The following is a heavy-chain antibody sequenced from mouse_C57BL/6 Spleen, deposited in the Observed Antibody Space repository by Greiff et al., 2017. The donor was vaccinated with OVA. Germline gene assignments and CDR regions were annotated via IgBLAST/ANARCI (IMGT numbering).Heavy chain of an antibody. CDR1: GYSFTGYF. CDR2: INPYNGDT. J-gene: IGHJ2*01. CDR3: ARSGLLRQYYFDY. D-gene: IGHD1-1*01. V-gene: IGHV1-20*01. Sequence: VQLQQSGPELVKPGDSVKISCKASGYSFTGYFMNWVMQSHGKSLEWIGRINPYNGDTFYNQKFKGKATLTVDKSSSTAHMELRSLTSEDSAVYYCARSGLLRQYYFDYWGQGTTLTVSS.